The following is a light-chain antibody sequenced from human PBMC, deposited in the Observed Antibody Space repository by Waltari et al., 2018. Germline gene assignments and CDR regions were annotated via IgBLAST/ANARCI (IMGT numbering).Light chain of an antibody. CDR1: QSISSW. CDR3: QQYNSYSKT. CDR2: KAS. V-gene: IGKV1-5*03. J-gene: IGKJ1*01. Sequence: DIQMTQSPSTLSASVGDRVIFTCRASQSISSWLAWYQQKPGKAPKLLIYKASSVESGVPSRFSGSGSGTEFTLTISSLQPDDFATYYCQQYNSYSKTFGQGTKVEIK.